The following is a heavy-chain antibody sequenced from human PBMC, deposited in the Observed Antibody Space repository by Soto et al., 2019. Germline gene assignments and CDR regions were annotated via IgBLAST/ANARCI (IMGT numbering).Heavy chain of an antibody. J-gene: IGHJ5*02. Sequence: SETLSLTCTVSGDSISSYYWSWIRQPPGKGLEWIGYIYYSGSTNYNPSLKSRVTISVDTSKNQFSLRLSSVTAADTAVYYCASYDFWSGNWFDPWGQGTLVTVSS. CDR2: IYYSGST. D-gene: IGHD3-3*01. CDR1: GDSISSYY. CDR3: ASYDFWSGNWFDP. V-gene: IGHV4-59*01.